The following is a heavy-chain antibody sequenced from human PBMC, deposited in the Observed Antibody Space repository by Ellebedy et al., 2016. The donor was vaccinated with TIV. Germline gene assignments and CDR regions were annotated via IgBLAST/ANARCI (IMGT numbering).Heavy chain of an antibody. CDR2: VYYTGST. V-gene: IGHV4-39*01. Sequence: MPGGSLRLSCTVSGGSISSNNHYWGWVRQPPGKGLEYIGSVYYTGSTYSHPSLKSRVTVSADTSKNQFSLTLISVTAADTAMYYCTRHGRSDHNSVQYSDYWGQGTLVTVSS. CDR1: GGSISSNNHY. J-gene: IGHJ4*02. D-gene: IGHD2/OR15-2a*01. CDR3: TRHGRSDHNSVQYSDY.